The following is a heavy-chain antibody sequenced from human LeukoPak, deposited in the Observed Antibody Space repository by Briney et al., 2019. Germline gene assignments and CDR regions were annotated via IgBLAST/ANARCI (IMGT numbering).Heavy chain of an antibody. CDR3: ARGATISETGYFDY. J-gene: IGHJ4*03. D-gene: IGHD1-1*01. V-gene: IGHV4-34*01. Sequence: SETLSLTCAVYGGSFSTYYWSWIRQSPGKGLEWIAEINHRGDTNYNPSVKSRVTISVDTSKNQFSLKVDSLTAADTAVYYCARGATISETGYFDYWGQGTLVTVSS. CDR2: INHRGDT. CDR1: GGSFSTYY.